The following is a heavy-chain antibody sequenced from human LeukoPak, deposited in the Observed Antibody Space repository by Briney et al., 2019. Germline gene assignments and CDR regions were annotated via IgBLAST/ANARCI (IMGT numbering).Heavy chain of an antibody. Sequence: SETLSLTCTVSGGSISSGGYYWSWIRQHPGKGLEWIGYIYYSGSTFYNPSLKSRLTISVDTSKNQFSLKLSSVTAADTAVYYCARDRSYTAILSWWLLPDYWGQGTLVTVSS. J-gene: IGHJ4*02. V-gene: IGHV4-31*03. CDR3: ARDRSYTAILSWWLLPDY. D-gene: IGHD3-22*01. CDR2: IYYSGST. CDR1: GGSISSGGYY.